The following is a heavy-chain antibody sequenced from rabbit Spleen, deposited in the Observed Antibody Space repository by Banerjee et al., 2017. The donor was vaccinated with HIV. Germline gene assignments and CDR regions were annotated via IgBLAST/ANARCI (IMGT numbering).Heavy chain of an antibody. D-gene: IGHD4-1*01. CDR2: INTATGNP. Sequence: QEQLVESGGGLVKPEGSLKRSCTASGFSFSNKAVMCWVRQAPGKGLEWIACINTATGNPVYATWAKGRFTISTTSSTTVTLQMTSLTAADTATYFCARDLAGAIGWNFYLWGPGTLVTVS. CDR1: GFSFSNKAV. V-gene: IGHV1S45*01. J-gene: IGHJ6*01. CDR3: ARDLAGAIGWNFYL.